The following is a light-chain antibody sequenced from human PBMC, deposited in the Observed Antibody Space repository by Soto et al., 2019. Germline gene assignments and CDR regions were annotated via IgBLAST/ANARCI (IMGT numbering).Light chain of an antibody. CDR2: RTS. Sequence: EVVLTQSPGTLSLSPGERATLSCRASESVSSSFLTWYQQKPGQAPRLLIYRTSNRVTGIPDRFSGSGSGTDLTLTISRLEHEYFAVYCCQHYGNSLCTLGQGTKVDIK. CDR3: QHYGNSLCT. CDR1: ESVSSSF. V-gene: IGKV3-20*01. J-gene: IGKJ1*01.